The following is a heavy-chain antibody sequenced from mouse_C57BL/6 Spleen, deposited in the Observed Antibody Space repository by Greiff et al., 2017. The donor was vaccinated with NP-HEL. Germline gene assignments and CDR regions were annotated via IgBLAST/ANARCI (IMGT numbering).Heavy chain of an antibody. J-gene: IGHJ4*01. V-gene: IGHV3-6*01. Sequence: EVQLQESGPGLVKPSQSLSLTCSVTGYSITSGYYWNWIRQFPGNKLEWMGYISYDGSNNYNPSLKNRISITRDPSKNQFFLKLNSVTTEDTATYYCAREGYSFYAMDYWGQGTSVTVSS. CDR3: AREGYSFYAMDY. CDR2: ISYDGSN. CDR1: GYSITSGYY. D-gene: IGHD3-2*02.